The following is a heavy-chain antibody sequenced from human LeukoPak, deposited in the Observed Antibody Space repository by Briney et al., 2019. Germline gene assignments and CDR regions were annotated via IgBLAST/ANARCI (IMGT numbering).Heavy chain of an antibody. V-gene: IGHV1-18*01. D-gene: IGHD2-15*01. CDR1: GYSFSMYG. CDR2: ISAFNGYT. J-gene: IGHJ4*02. CDR3: ARDRGLLSAYDDGDFDY. Sequence: ASVKVSCKTSGYSFSMYGISWVRQAPGQGLEWTGWISAFNGYTNYAQKLHGRLTMTMDTSTSTAYMELRSLRSDDTAVYYCARDRGLLSAYDDGDFDYWGQGTLVTVSS.